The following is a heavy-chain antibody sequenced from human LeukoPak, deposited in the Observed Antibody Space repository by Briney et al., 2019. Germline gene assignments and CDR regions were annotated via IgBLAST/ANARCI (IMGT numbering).Heavy chain of an antibody. CDR2: ISSSGSTI. CDR3: ARSRITMVRGVIGKQYYFDY. J-gene: IGHJ4*02. V-gene: IGHV3-11*01. Sequence: GGSLRLSCAASGFTFSDYYMSWIRQAPGKGLEWVSYISSSGSTIYYADSVKGRFTISRDNAKNSLYLQMNSLRAEDTAVYYCARSRITMVRGVIGKQYYFDYWSQGTLVTVSS. D-gene: IGHD3-10*01. CDR1: GFTFSDYY.